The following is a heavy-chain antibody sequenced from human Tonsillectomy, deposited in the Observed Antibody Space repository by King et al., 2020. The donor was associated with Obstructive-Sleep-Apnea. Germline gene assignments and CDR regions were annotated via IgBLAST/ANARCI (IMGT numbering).Heavy chain of an antibody. CDR3: ARDSDYVWGSYRPFDY. V-gene: IGHV4-38-2*02. Sequence: QLQESGPGLVKPSETLSLTCTVSGYSISSGYYWCWIRQAPGKGLGGFVSIYHSGSTYYNPSLKSRVTISIDTSTNQFSLKLSSVTAADTAVYYCARDSDYVWGSYRPFDYWGQGTLVTVSS. J-gene: IGHJ4*02. D-gene: IGHD3-16*02. CDR1: GYSISSGYY. CDR2: IYHSGST.